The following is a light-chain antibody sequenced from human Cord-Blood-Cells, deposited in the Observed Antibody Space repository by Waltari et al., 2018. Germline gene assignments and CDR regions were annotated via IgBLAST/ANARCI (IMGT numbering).Light chain of an antibody. CDR1: SRDVGRYNL. J-gene: IGLJ1*01. Sequence: QSALTQPASVSGSPGQSITISCTGTSRDVGRYNLLSWYQQHPGKAPKLMIYEGSKRPSGVSNRFSGSKSGNTASLTISGLQAEDEADYYCCSYAGSSTYVFGTGTKVTVL. CDR2: EGS. V-gene: IGLV2-23*01. CDR3: CSYAGSSTYV.